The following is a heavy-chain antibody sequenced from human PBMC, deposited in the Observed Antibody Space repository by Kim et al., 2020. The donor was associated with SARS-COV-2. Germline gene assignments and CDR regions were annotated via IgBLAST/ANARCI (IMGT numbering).Heavy chain of an antibody. Sequence: GGSLRLSCAASGFTFSSYGMHWVRQAPGKGLEWVAVISYDGSNKYYADSVKGRFTISRDNSKNTLYLQMNSLRAEDTAVYYCARDPGIAAAHSAFDIWGQGTMVTVSS. CDR1: GFTFSSYG. CDR3: ARDPGIAAAHSAFDI. D-gene: IGHD6-13*01. CDR2: ISYDGSNK. V-gene: IGHV3-33*05. J-gene: IGHJ3*02.